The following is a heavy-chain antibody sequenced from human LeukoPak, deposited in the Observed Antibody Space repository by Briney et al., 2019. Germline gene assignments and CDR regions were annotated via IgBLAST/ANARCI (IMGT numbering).Heavy chain of an antibody. D-gene: IGHD3-3*01. V-gene: IGHV4-4*07. J-gene: IGHJ6*03. CDR2: IYTSGST. CDR3: ARDVPLNPDFWSGYWNYYYYYMDV. Sequence: PSETLSLTCTVSGGSISSYYWSWIRQPAGKGLEWIGRIYTSGSTNYNPSLKSRVTMSVDTSKNQFSLRLSSVTAADTAVYYCARDVPLNPDFWSGYWNYYYYYMDVWGKGNTVTVSS. CDR1: GGSISSYY.